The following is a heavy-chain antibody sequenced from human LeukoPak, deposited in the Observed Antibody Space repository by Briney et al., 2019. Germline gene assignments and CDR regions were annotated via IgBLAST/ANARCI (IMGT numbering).Heavy chain of an antibody. CDR3: ARGVWGSGWSAYYFDY. CDR2: IYYSGST. Sequence: PSETLSLTCTVSGGSISSYYWSWIRQPPGKGLEWTANIYYSGSTNYSPSLRSRVTISVDTSKNQFSLELTSVTAADTAVYYCARGVWGSGWSAYYFDYWGQRTLVTVSS. J-gene: IGHJ4*02. CDR1: GGSISSYY. D-gene: IGHD6-19*01. V-gene: IGHV4-59*01.